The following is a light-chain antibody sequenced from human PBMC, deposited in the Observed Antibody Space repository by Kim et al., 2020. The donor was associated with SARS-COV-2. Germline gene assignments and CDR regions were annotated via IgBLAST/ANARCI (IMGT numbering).Light chain of an antibody. CDR2: DIS. Sequence: SITLTSSGTNSEIETYSIITWYQQHPGKAPRLIIFDISKRPSGVSGRFSGTKSGNTASLTISGLQPDDEADYFCSSFTSAVNWIFGGVTQLSVL. V-gene: IGLV2-23*02. CDR3: SSFTSAVNWI. CDR1: NSEIETYSI. J-gene: IGLJ2*01.